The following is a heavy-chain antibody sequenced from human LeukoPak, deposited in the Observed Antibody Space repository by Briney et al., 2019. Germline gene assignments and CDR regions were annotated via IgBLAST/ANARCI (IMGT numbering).Heavy chain of an antibody. V-gene: IGHV3-7*01. J-gene: IGHJ6*02. Sequence: GGSLRLSCAASEFTFSGYWMSWVRQAPGKGLEWVANIKQDGSEKYYVDSVKGRYTISRDNAKNSLYLQVNSLRAEDTAVYYCARDKSSGWYRYYYYYYGMDVWGQGTTVTVSS. CDR2: IKQDGSEK. D-gene: IGHD6-19*01. CDR3: ARDKSSGWYRYYYYYYGMDV. CDR1: EFTFSGYW.